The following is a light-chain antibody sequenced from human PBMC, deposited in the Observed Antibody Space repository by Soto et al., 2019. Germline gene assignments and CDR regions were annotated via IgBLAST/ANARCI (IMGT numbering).Light chain of an antibody. CDR1: RSVSTW. J-gene: IGKJ4*01. CDR3: HQYHIYPVT. CDR2: NAS. V-gene: IGKV1-5*03. Sequence: DIQMTQSPSTLSASVGDRVTITCRASRSVSTWLAWYQQKPGKAPKLLIHNASTLENGVPSRFSGSGSGTDFTLTISSLQPDDFATYYCHQYHIYPVTFGGGTKLEIK.